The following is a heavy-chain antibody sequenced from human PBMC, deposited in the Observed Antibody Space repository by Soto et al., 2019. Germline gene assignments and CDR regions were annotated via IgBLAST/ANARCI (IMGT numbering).Heavy chain of an antibody. J-gene: IGHJ1*01. D-gene: IGHD1-26*01. V-gene: IGHV3-48*03. CDR1: GFTFSTYE. Sequence: EVQLVESGGGLVQPGGSLRISCAASGFTFSTYEMNWVRQAPGKGLEWISYISNSGVTMYNAQSVKGRFTISRDNAENSLHLQMNSLKAEDTAVYYCARAFSGSYHRYFQDWGQGTLVTVSS. CDR3: ARAFSGSYHRYFQD. CDR2: ISNSGVTM.